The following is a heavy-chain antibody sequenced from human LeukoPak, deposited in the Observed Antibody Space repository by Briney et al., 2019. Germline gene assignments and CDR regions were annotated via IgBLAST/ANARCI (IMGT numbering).Heavy chain of an antibody. Sequence: SETLSLTCSVSGDSFSNYYWTWIRQPPGKGLEWIGYVYYSGSTNYNPSLKTRLHLSVDTSKNRFSLKLSSVTAANTAVYYCASSPRLTTSWFLFDSWGHGTLVTVSS. D-gene: IGHD2-2*01. CDR1: GDSFSNYY. V-gene: IGHV4-59*08. CDR3: ASSPRLTTSWFLFDS. CDR2: VYYSGST. J-gene: IGHJ5*01.